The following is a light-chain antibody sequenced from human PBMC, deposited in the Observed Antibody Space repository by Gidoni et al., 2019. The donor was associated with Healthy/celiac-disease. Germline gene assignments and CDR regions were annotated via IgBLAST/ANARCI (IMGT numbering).Light chain of an antibody. CDR3: MQALQTPLFT. V-gene: IGKV2-28*01. CDR1: QSLLHSNGYNY. Sequence: DSVMTQSPLSLPVTPGEPASISCRSSQSLLHSNGYNYLDWYLQKPGQSPQLLIYLGSNRASGVPDRFSGSGSGTDFTLKISRVEAEDVGVYYCMQALQTPLFTFGPXTKVDIK. CDR2: LGS. J-gene: IGKJ3*01.